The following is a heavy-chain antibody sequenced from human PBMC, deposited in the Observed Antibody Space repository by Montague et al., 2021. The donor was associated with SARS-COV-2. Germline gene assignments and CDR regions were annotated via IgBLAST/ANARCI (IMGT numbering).Heavy chain of an antibody. CDR1: GFAFSSSW. J-gene: IGHJ4*01. CDR3: ARDPNSSGGNMGSF. V-gene: IGHV3-7*01. D-gene: IGHD6-19*01. Sequence: SRRLFFAASGFAFSSSWMSWVRQSPGKGLEWVAIMKYDGSEKYYVDSVKGRFTISRDNARRSVFLQMNSLRAEDTAVYFCARDPNSSGGNMGSFWGRGTLVSV. CDR2: MKYDGSEK.